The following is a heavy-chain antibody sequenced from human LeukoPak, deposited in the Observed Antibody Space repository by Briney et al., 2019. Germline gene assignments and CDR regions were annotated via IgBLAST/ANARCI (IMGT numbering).Heavy chain of an antibody. D-gene: IGHD1-14*01. CDR3: AKLKRTGDY. J-gene: IGHJ4*02. Sequence: GGSLRLSCAASGFTFSSYGMHWVRQAPGKGLEWVAVISYDGSNKYYAGSVKGRFTISRDNSKNTLYLQMNSLRAEDTAVYYCAKLKRTGDYWGQGTLVTVSS. CDR2: ISYDGSNK. CDR1: GFTFSSYG. V-gene: IGHV3-30*18.